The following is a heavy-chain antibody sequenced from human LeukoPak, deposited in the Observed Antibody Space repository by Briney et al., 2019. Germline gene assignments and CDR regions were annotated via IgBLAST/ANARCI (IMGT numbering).Heavy chain of an antibody. D-gene: IGHD3-16*01. Sequence: GGSLRLSCAASGFTVSSNYMSWVRQAPGKGLEWVSVIYSGGSTYYADSVKGRFTISRDKSKNTLYLKMNSLRAEDTAVYYCAGGQAFRDYVWGSPYYFDYWGQGTLVTVSS. V-gene: IGHV3-66*01. CDR1: GFTVSSNY. CDR3: AGGQAFRDYVWGSPYYFDY. CDR2: IYSGGST. J-gene: IGHJ4*02.